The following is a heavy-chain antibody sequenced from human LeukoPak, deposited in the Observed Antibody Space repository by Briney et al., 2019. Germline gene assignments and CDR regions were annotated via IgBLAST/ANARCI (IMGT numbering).Heavy chain of an antibody. J-gene: IGHJ4*02. V-gene: IGHV3-15*01. CDR1: RFTFSNAW. CDR2: IKSKVDGETT. Sequence: GGSLRLSCATSRFTFSNAWMNWVRQAPGKGLEWVGRIKSKVDGETTDYAAPVKGRFTISRDDSNNMVYLQMNSLKIEDTAVYYCAIDEPNYAPYDFDYWGQGTLVTVSS. D-gene: IGHD4/OR15-4a*01. CDR3: AIDEPNYAPYDFDY.